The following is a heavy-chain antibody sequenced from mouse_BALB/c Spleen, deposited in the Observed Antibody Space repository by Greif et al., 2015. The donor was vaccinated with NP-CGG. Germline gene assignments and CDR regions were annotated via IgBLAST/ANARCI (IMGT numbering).Heavy chain of an antibody. J-gene: IGHJ3*01. CDR3: ARSITTEFAY. V-gene: IGHV1-66*01. CDR1: GYSFTSYY. CDR2: IFPGSGNT. D-gene: IGHD2-4*01. Sequence: QVQLQQPGPELVKPGASVKISCKASGYSFTSYYIHWVKQRPGQGLEWIGWIFPGSGNTKYNEKFKGKATLTADTSSSTAYMQLSSLTSEDSAVYFCARSITTEFAYWGQGTLVTVSA.